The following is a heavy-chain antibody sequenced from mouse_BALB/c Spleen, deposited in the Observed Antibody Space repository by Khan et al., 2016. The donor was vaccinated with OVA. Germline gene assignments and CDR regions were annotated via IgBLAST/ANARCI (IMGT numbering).Heavy chain of an antibody. CDR2: IWGGGST. CDR1: GFSLTDYG. V-gene: IGHV2-6-5*01. Sequence: QVQLKQSGPGLVAPSQSLSITCTVSGFSLTDYGVSWIRQPPGKGLEWLGGIWGGGSTYYNSALKSRLSISKDNSKSQVFLKMNSLQTDDTAMYYCAKGLWSYYFALDYWGQGTAVTVSS. D-gene: IGHD3-1*01. CDR3: AKGLWSYYFALDY. J-gene: IGHJ4*01.